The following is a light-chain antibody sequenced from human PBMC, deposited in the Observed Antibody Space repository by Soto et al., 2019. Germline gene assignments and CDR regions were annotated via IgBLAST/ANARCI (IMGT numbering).Light chain of an antibody. CDR2: DVS. CDR1: SSDVGGSNG. Sequence: QSVLTQPPSVSGSPGQSVAISCTGTSSDVGGSNGVSWYQQPPGTAPKLIIYDVSNRPSGFSNRFSGSKSGNTASLTISGLQAEDEADYYCCSYAGSSTFPYVFGTGTKVTVL. CDR3: CSYAGSSTFPYV. J-gene: IGLJ1*01. V-gene: IGLV2-18*02.